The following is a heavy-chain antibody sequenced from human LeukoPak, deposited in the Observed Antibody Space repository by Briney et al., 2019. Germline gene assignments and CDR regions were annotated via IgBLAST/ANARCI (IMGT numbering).Heavy chain of an antibody. CDR1: GGTFSSYA. J-gene: IGHJ4*02. CDR2: IIPIFGTA. Sequence: VXXXCXAXGGTFSSYAISWVRQAPGQGLEWMGGIIPIFGTANYAQKFQGRVTITADKSTSTAYMELSSLRSEDTAVYYCARDITMLNYFDYWGQGTLVTVSS. CDR3: ARDITMLNYFDY. D-gene: IGHD3-10*01. V-gene: IGHV1-69*06.